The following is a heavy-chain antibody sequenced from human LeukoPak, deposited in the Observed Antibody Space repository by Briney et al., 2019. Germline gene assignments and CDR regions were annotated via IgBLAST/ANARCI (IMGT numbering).Heavy chain of an antibody. J-gene: IGHJ6*03. Sequence: ASVKVSCKASGYTFTSYGISWVRQAPGQGLEWMGWISAYNGNTNYAQKLQGRVTMTTDTSTSTAYMELRSLRSDDTAVYYCARYLSVNYYYYYMDVWGKGTTVTVSS. CDR1: GYTFTSYG. D-gene: IGHD6-19*01. V-gene: IGHV1-18*01. CDR2: ISAYNGNT. CDR3: ARYLSVNYYYYYMDV.